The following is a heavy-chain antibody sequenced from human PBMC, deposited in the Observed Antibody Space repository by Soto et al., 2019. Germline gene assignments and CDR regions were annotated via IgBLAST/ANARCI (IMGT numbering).Heavy chain of an antibody. CDR3: ATSDWAW. CDR2: INAGDGDT. CDR1: GYSFTNYG. V-gene: IGHV1-3*05. J-gene: IGHJ4*02. Sequence: QIQLVQSGAEEKKPGASVRLSCKASGYSFTNYGIHWVRQAPGQGLEWVGYINAGDGDTRYSPKFQGRLTITRDTSASTAYMGLSRLTSKDTAVYYCATSDWAWWGLGSLVTFSS. D-gene: IGHD3-9*01.